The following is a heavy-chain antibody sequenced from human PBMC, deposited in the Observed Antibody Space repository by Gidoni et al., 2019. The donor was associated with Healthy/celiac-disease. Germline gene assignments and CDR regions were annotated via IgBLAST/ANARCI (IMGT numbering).Heavy chain of an antibody. Sequence: QVQLVQSGAEVKKPGASVKVSCKASGYTFTSYGISWVRQAPGQGLEWMGWISAYNGNTNSAQKLQGRVTMTTDTSTSTAYRELRSLRSDDTAVYYCAREGLLRFLEWLREGIDYWGQGTLVTVSS. D-gene: IGHD3-3*01. V-gene: IGHV1-18*01. CDR2: ISAYNGNT. CDR3: AREGLLRFLEWLREGIDY. J-gene: IGHJ4*02. CDR1: GYTFTSYG.